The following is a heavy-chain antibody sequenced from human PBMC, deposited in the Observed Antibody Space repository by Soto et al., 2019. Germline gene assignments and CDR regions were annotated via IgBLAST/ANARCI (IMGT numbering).Heavy chain of an antibody. CDR2: IWYDGSNK. CDR1: GFTFSSYG. V-gene: IGHV3-33*01. CDR3: AREDITMIPGDY. D-gene: IGHD3-22*01. Sequence: PGGSLRLSCAASGFTFSSYGMHWVRQAPGKGLEWVAVIWYDGSNKYYADSVKGRFTISRDNSKNTLYLQMNSLRAEDTAVYYCAREDITMIPGDYWGQGTLVTVSS. J-gene: IGHJ4*02.